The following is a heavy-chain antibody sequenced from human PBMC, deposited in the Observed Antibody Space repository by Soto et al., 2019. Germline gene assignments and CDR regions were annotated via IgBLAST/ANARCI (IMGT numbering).Heavy chain of an antibody. CDR2: ISYDGSNK. J-gene: IGHJ6*02. CDR1: GFTFSSYG. Sequence: QVQLVESGGGVVQPGRSLRLSCATSGFTFSSYGMHWVRQAPGKGLEWVAVISYDGSNKYYADSVKGRFTISRDNYKNTLYMQMNSLRAEDTAVYYCAKDLDTANYYYYGMDVWGQGTTVTVSS. D-gene: IGHD5-18*01. CDR3: AKDLDTANYYYYGMDV. V-gene: IGHV3-30*18.